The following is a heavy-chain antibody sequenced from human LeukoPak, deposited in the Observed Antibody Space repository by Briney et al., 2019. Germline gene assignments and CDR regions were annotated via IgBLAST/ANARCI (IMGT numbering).Heavy chain of an antibody. J-gene: IGHJ6*03. Sequence: PGGSLRLSCAASGFTFSSYAMSWVRQAPGKGLEWVSAISGSGGSTYYADSVKGRFTISRDNSKNTLYLQMNSLRAEDTAVYYCAKSLAGYPTSAYYYYYMDVWGKGTTVTVSS. D-gene: IGHD3-9*01. CDR3: AKSLAGYPTSAYYYYYMDV. CDR2: ISGSGGST. CDR1: GFTFSSYA. V-gene: IGHV3-23*01.